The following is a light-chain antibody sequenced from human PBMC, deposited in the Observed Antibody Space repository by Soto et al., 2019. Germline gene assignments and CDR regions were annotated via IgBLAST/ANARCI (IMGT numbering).Light chain of an antibody. V-gene: IGLV2-14*03. CDR1: SSYVGVYYY. Sequence: QSALTQPASVSGSPGQSITISCTGTSSYVGVYYYVSWFQQHPGKDPKLMIYDVTNRPSGVSNRFSGSMSGNTASLTISGLQAEDEAHYYCGSYTSSNTLEMVFDGGTKLTVL. CDR3: GSYTSSNTLEMV. J-gene: IGLJ2*01. CDR2: DVT.